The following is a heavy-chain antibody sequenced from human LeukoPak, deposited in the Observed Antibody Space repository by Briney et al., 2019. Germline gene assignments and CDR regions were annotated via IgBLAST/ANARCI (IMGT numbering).Heavy chain of an antibody. V-gene: IGHV3-33*01. J-gene: IGHJ4*02. CDR3: ARGTYNWDSYLDY. Sequence: PGGSLRLSCAASGFTFSSYGMHWVRQAPGKGLEWVAVIWYDGSNKYYADSVKGRFTISRDNAKNSLYLQMNSLRAEDTAVYYCARGTYNWDSYLDYWGQGTLVTVSS. D-gene: IGHD1-7*01. CDR2: IWYDGSNK. CDR1: GFTFSSYG.